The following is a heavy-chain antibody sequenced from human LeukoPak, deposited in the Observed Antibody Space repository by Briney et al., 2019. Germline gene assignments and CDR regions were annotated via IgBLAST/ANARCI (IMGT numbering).Heavy chain of an antibody. D-gene: IGHD2-15*01. CDR3: ARGVNCSGGSCYSFVYWFDP. CDR1: GGSFSGYY. CDR2: INHSGST. J-gene: IGHJ5*02. V-gene: IGHV4-34*01. Sequence: SETLSLTCAVYGGSFSGYYWSWIRQPPGKGLEWIGEINHSGSTNYNPSPKSRVTISVDTSKNQFSLKLSSVTAADTAVYYCARGVNCSGGSCYSFVYWFDPWGQGTLVTVSS.